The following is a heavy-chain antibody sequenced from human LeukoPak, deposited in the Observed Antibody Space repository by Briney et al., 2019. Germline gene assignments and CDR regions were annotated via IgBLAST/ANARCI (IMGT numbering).Heavy chain of an antibody. CDR1: GFTFGDYA. J-gene: IGHJ4*02. D-gene: IGHD1-26*01. V-gene: IGHV3-49*04. Sequence: GGSLRLSCTASGFTFGDYAMNWVRQAPGKGLEWVGFIRNKAYGGTTEYAASAKGRFTISRDDSKSIAYLQMNSLKTEDTAVYYCIRYSGSYFDYWGQGTLVTVPS. CDR3: IRYSGSYFDY. CDR2: IRNKAYGGTT.